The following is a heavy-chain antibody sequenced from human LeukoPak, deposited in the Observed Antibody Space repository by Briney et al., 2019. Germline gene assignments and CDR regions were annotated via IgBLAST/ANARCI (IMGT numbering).Heavy chain of an antibody. CDR1: GYTFTSYA. D-gene: IGHD3-22*01. CDR3: AKWNYDSGGYSNYFDP. Sequence: ASVKVSCKASGYTFTSYAMHWVRQAPGQRLEWMGWINAGNGNTKYSQKFQGRVTITRDTSASTAYMELRSLRSDDTAVYFCAKWNYDSGGYSNYFDPWGQGTLVTVSS. J-gene: IGHJ5*02. CDR2: INAGNGNT. V-gene: IGHV1-3*01.